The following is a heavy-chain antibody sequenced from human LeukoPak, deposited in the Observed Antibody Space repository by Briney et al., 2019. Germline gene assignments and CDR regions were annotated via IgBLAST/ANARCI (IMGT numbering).Heavy chain of an antibody. D-gene: IGHD6-13*01. Sequence: GGSLRLSCAASGFTFSSYAMSWVRQAPGKGLEWVSAISGSGGSTYYADSVKGRFTISRDNAKNSLYLQMNSLRAEDTALYYCAKDIRYSSSWCYDYWGQGTLVTVSS. CDR1: GFTFSSYA. CDR2: ISGSGGST. J-gene: IGHJ4*02. CDR3: AKDIRYSSSWCYDY. V-gene: IGHV3-23*01.